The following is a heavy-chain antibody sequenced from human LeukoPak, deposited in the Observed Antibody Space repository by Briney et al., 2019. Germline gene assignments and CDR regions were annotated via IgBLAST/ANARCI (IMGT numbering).Heavy chain of an antibody. CDR3: AKGVAATVPYFDY. CDR1: GFTFSSYG. J-gene: IGHJ4*02. CDR2: IRYDGSNK. Sequence: GSLRLSCAASGFTFSSYGMHWVRQAPGKGLEWVAFIRYDGSNKYYADSVKGRFTISRDNSKNTLYLQMNSLRAEDTAVYYCAKGVAATVPYFDYWGQGTLVTVSS. V-gene: IGHV3-30*02. D-gene: IGHD2-15*01.